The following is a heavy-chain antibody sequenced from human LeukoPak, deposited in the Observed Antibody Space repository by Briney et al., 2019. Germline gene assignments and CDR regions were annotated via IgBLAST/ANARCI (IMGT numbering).Heavy chain of an antibody. Sequence: GGSLRLSCAASGFTFSSYWMSWVRQAPGKGLEWVANIKQDGSEKYYVDSVKGRFTISRDNAKNSLYLQMNSLRAEDTAVYYYAREPAALSGDYYYYYMDVWGKGTTVTVSS. CDR3: AREPAALSGDYYYYYMDV. CDR2: IKQDGSEK. CDR1: GFTFSSYW. J-gene: IGHJ6*03. V-gene: IGHV3-7*01. D-gene: IGHD2-2*01.